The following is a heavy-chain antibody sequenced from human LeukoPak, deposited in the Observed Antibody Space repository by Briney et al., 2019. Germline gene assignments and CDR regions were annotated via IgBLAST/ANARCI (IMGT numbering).Heavy chain of an antibody. CDR2: INPNSGGT. V-gene: IGHV1-2*06. J-gene: IGHJ4*02. D-gene: IGHD6-19*01. Sequence: VASVRVSCKASGYTFTGYYMHRVRQAPGQGLEWMGRINPNSGGTNYAQKFQGRVTMTRDTSISTAYMELSRLRSDDTAVYYCARAFTIAVAVPDYWGQGTLVTVSS. CDR1: GYTFTGYY. CDR3: ARAFTIAVAVPDY.